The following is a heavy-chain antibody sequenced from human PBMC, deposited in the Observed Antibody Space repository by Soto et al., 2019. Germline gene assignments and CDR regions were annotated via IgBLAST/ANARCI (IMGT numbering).Heavy chain of an antibody. CDR2: ISSSSSTI. V-gene: IGHV3-48*01. Sequence: TGGSLRLSCAASGFTFSSYSMNWVRQAPGKGLEWVSYISSSSSTIYYADSVKGRFTISRDNAKNSLYLQMNSLRAEDTAVYYCARLEGLATISYYYLFWGPGALVTVSS. CDR1: GFTFSSYS. CDR3: ARLEGLATISYYYLF. J-gene: IGHJ4*02. D-gene: IGHD3-9*01.